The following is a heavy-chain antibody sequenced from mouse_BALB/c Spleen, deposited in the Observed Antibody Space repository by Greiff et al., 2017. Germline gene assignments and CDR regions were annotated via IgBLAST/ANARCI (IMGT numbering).Heavy chain of an antibody. Sequence: EVKLMESGGGLVQPGGSLRLSCATSGFTFTDYYMSWVRQPPGKALEWLGFIRNKANGYTTEYSASVKGRFTISRDNSQSILYLQMNTLRAEDSATYYCARAPTVVATGDYAMDYWGQGTSVTVSS. J-gene: IGHJ4*01. CDR2: IRNKANGYTT. V-gene: IGHV7-3*02. CDR3: ARAPTVVATGDYAMDY. D-gene: IGHD1-1*01. CDR1: GFTFTDYY.